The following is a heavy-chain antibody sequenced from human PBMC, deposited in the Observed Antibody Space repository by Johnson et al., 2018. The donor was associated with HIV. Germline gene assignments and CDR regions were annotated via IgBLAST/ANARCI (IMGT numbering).Heavy chain of an antibody. D-gene: IGHD6-19*01. CDR3: ARLPGYSSGWTLGAFDI. J-gene: IGHJ3*02. V-gene: IGHV3-30*03. CDR2: ISYDGSNK. Sequence: QVQLVESGGGVVRPGGSLRLSCAAAGFTFDDYGMSWVRQAPGKGLEWVAVISYDGSNKYYADSVKGRFTISRDNSKNTLYLQMNSLRAEDTAVYYCARLPGYSSGWTLGAFDIWGQGTMVTVSS. CDR1: GFTFDDYG.